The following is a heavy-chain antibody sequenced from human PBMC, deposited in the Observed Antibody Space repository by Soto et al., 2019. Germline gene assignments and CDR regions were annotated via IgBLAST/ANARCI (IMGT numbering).Heavy chain of an antibody. J-gene: IGHJ4*02. CDR1: GFTFSNYY. CDR2: ISSSRSYT. V-gene: IGHV3-11*06. D-gene: IGHD3-22*01. CDR3: ERAPPMIPFDY. Sequence: GGSLRLSCAASGFTFSNYYMTWIRQAPGKGLEWVSYISSSRSYTNYADSVKGRFTISRDNAKNSLYLQMNSLRAEDTAVYYCERAPPMIPFDYWGQGTLVTVSS.